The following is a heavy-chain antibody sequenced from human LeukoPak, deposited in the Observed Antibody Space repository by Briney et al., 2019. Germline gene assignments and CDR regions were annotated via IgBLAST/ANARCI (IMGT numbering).Heavy chain of an antibody. D-gene: IGHD3-9*01. CDR1: GFIFSDYY. CDR2: ISGSGDTI. Sequence: PGGSLRLSCAASGFIFSDYYMNWIRQAPGKGLEWLSRISGSGDTIQYADCVKGRFTISRDNAKNSLYPDMKSLRADDTAVYFCAREPRYFVWFDPWGQGTLVTVSS. J-gene: IGHJ5*02. V-gene: IGHV3-11*04. CDR3: AREPRYFVWFDP.